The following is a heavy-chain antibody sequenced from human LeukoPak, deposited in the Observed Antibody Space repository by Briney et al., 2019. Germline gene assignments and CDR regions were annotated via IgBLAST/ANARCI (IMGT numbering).Heavy chain of an antibody. CDR3: ARGTRVFVLRYFGWLSARTDRNFDP. V-gene: IGHV3-30*01. D-gene: IGHD3-9*01. CDR1: GFTFSSYA. J-gene: IGHJ5*02. Sequence: TGGSLRLSCAASGFTFSSYAMHWVRQAPGKGLEWVAVISYDGSNKYYADSVKGRFTISRDNSKNTLYLQMNSLRAEDTAVYYCARGTRVFVLRYFGWLSARTDRNFDPWGQGTLVTVSS. CDR2: ISYDGSNK.